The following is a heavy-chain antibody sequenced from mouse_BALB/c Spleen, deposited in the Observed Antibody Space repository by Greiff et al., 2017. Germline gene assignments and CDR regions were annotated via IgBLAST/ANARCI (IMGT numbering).Heavy chain of an antibody. D-gene: IGHD2-4*01. Sequence: QVQLQQSGAELVRPGASVKLSCKASGYTFTSYWINWVKQRPGQGLEWIGNIYPSDSYTNYNQKFKDKATLTVDKSSSTAYMQLSSPTSEDSAVYYCTRRGYYDYDEGLDYWGQGTTLTVSS. CDR3: TRRGYYDYDEGLDY. J-gene: IGHJ2*01. CDR2: IYPSDSYT. V-gene: IGHV1-69*02. CDR1: GYTFTSYW.